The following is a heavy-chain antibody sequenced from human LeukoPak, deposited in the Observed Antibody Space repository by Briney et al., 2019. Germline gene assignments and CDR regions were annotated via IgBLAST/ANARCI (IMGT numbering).Heavy chain of an antibody. V-gene: IGHV1-18*01. J-gene: IGHJ6*03. CDR2: ISAYNGNT. CDR3: ARAPLYYDILTGWVYYYYMDV. Sequence: ASVKVSCKASGYTFTSYGISWVRQAPGQGLEWMGWISAYNGNTNYAQKLQGRVTMTTDTSTSTAYMELRSLRSEDTAVYYCARAPLYYDILTGWVYYYYMDVWGKGTTVTVSS. CDR1: GYTFTSYG. D-gene: IGHD3-9*01.